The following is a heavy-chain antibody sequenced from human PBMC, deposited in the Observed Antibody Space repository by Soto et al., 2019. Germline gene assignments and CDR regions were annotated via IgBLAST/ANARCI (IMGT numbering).Heavy chain of an antibody. J-gene: IGHJ6*03. CDR2: IDPSDSYT. CDR3: ARQVVGHYYYYYMDV. V-gene: IGHV5-10-1*01. CDR1: GYSFTSYW. Sequence: PGESLKISCKGSGYSFTSYWISWVRQMPGKGLEWMGRIDPSDSYTNYSPSFQGHVTISADKSISTAYLQWSSLKASDTAMYYCARQVVGHYYYYYMDVWGKGTTVTVSS. D-gene: IGHD2-15*01.